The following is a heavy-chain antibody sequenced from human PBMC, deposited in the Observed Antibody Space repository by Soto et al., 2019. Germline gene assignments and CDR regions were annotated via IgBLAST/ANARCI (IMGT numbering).Heavy chain of an antibody. CDR3: ARDEGTGRPLDY. CDR2: ISHDGSNK. D-gene: IGHD1-1*01. CDR1: GFTFSSTA. V-gene: IGHV3-30-3*01. J-gene: IGHJ4*02. Sequence: QVQLVESGGGVVQPGRSLRLSCAASGFTFSSTAMHWVRQSPRKGLEWVAVISHDGSNKYNADSVKGRFTISRDNSKNTLFLQMNSLRAEDTAVYYCARDEGTGRPLDYWGQGTLVTVSS.